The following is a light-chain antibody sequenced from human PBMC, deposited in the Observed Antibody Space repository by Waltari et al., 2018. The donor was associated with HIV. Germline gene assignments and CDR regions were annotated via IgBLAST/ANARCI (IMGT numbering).Light chain of an antibody. Sequence: SYELTQPPSMSVSPGQTASITCSGDKVGDKSVCWYQQKPGQSPVLVIYQNKKRPSGIPERFSGSNSGNTGTLTISGTQAVDEADYYCQAWDSSTRGLFGGGTKLTVL. V-gene: IGLV3-1*01. CDR1: KVGDKS. J-gene: IGLJ2*01. CDR3: QAWDSSTRGL. CDR2: QNK.